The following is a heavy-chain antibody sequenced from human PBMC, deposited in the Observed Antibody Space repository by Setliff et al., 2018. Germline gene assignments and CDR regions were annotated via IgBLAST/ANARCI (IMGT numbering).Heavy chain of an antibody. D-gene: IGHD3-3*01. CDR3: ARRETYYNFWSGYFDY. V-gene: IGHV4-39*07. CDR1: GGSISSSSYY. Sequence: SETLSLTCTVSGGSISSSSYYWGWIRQPPGKGLEWIGSIYYSGNTYYNPSLKSRVTISVDTSKNQFSLKLSSVTAADTAVYYCARRETYYNFWSGYFDYGGQGTLVTVSS. J-gene: IGHJ4*02. CDR2: IYYSGNT.